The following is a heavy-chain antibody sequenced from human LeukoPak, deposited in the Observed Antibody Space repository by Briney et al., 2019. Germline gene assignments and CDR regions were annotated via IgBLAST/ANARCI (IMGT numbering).Heavy chain of an antibody. V-gene: IGHV3-21*01. Sequence: GGSLRLSCAASGSTFSSYSMNWVRQAPGKGLEWVSSISSSSSYIYYADSVKGRFTISRDNAKNSLYLQMNSLRAEDTAVYYCARDEGLSAFDIWGQGTMVTVSS. CDR3: ARDEGLSAFDI. J-gene: IGHJ3*02. CDR2: ISSSSSYI. CDR1: GSTFSSYS.